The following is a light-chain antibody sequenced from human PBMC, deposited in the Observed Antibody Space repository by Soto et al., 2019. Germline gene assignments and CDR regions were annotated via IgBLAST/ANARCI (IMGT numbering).Light chain of an antibody. CDR1: SSDVGGYNY. V-gene: IGLV2-14*01. CDR2: DVS. J-gene: IGLJ1*01. CDR3: SSYTSSNTYV. Sequence: QSALTQPASVSGSPGQSITVSCTGTSSDVGGYNYVSWYQQHPGKVPQLMIYDVSNRPSGVSNRFSGSKSGNTASLTISGLQAEDEADYYCSSYTSSNTYVFGTGIKLTVL.